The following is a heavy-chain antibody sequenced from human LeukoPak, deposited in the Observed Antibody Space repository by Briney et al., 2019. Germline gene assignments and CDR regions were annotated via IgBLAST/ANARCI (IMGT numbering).Heavy chain of an antibody. CDR3: AKDLRDGYNRPGDYFDY. V-gene: IGHV3-23*01. CDR1: GFTFSSYA. D-gene: IGHD5-24*01. Sequence: GGSLRLSCAASGFTFSSYAMSWVRQAPGKGLEWVSAISGSGGSIGYADSVKGRFTISRDNAKNSLYLQMNSLRAEDTALYYCAKDLRDGYNRPGDYFDYWGQGTLVTVSS. CDR2: ISGSGGSI. J-gene: IGHJ4*02.